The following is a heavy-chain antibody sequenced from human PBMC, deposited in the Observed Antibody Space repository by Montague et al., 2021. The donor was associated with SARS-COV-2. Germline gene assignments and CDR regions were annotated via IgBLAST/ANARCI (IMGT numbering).Heavy chain of an antibody. V-gene: IGHV6-1*01. CDR1: GDSVSSNSAA. CDR3: ARDDPYCTNGVCYTGSWFDP. Sequence: CAISGDSVSSNSAAWNWIRQSPSRGLEWLGRTYYRSKWYNDYAVSVKSRITINPDTSKNQFSLQLNSVTPEDTAVYYCARDDPYCTNGVCYTGSWFDPWGRGTLVTVSS. D-gene: IGHD2-8*01. CDR2: TYYRSKWYN. J-gene: IGHJ5*02.